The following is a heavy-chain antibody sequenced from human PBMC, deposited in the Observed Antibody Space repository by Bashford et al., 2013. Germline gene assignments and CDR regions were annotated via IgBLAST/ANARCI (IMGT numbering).Heavy chain of an antibody. CDR2: ITSNGGSA. Sequence: VRQAPGKGLEYVSGITSNGGSAYYADSVKGRFTISKDNPKNTLYLQMSSLRVEDTAVYYCVRDNWGFDFWGQGSLVTVSS. CDR3: VRDNWGFDF. V-gene: IGHV3-64D*06. D-gene: IGHD3-16*01. J-gene: IGHJ4*02.